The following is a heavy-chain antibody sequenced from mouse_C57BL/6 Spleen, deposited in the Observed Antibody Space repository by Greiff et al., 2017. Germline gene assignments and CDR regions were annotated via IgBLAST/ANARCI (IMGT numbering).Heavy chain of an antibody. CDR3: ARGSYYSNSPFDV. J-gene: IGHJ1*03. D-gene: IGHD2-5*01. CDR1: GYTFTSYT. Sequence: QVQLQQSGAELARPGASVKMSCKASGYTFTSYTMHWVKQRPGQGLEWIGYINPSSGYTKYNQKFKDKATLTADKSSSTADMQLGSLTSEDSAVYYCARGSYYSNSPFDVWGTGTTVTVSS. V-gene: IGHV1-4*01. CDR2: INPSSGYT.